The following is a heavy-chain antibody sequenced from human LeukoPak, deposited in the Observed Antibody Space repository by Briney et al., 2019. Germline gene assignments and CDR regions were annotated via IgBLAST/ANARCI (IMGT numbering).Heavy chain of an antibody. V-gene: IGHV3-9*01. CDR1: GFTFDDYA. J-gene: IGHJ4*02. Sequence: GRSLRLSCAASGFTFDDYAMHWVRQAPGKGLEWVSGISWNSGSIGYADSVKGRFTISRDNAKNSVHLQMTGLRAEDTAVYFCVTEFWYRFDYWGQGLLVTVSS. D-gene: IGHD3-3*01. CDR3: VTEFWYRFDY. CDR2: ISWNSGSI.